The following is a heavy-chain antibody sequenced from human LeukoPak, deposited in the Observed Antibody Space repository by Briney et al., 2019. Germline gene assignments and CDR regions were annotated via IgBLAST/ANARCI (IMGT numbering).Heavy chain of an antibody. CDR1: GFTFSSYS. V-gene: IGHV3-23*01. D-gene: IGHD3-22*01. CDR3: AKSKLISMIVVGSFDY. J-gene: IGHJ4*02. Sequence: PGGSLRLSCAASGFTFSSYSMSWVRQAPGKGLEWVSSISGGGGTTYYADSVKGRFTISRDKSKNTLYLQMNSLRAEDTAVYYCAKSKLISMIVVGSFDYWGQGTLVTVSS. CDR2: ISGGGGTT.